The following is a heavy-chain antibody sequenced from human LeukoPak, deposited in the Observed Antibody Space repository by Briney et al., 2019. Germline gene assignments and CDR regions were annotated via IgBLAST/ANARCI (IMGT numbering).Heavy chain of an antibody. CDR2: INPSGGST. J-gene: IGHJ4*02. Sequence: ASVKVSCKASGYTFTSYAMNWVRQAPGQGLEWMGIINPSGGSTSYAQKFQGRVTMTSDMSTSTVYMELSSLRSEDTAVYYRARDHGETATVYDIHPLGYWGQGTLVTVSS. CDR3: ARDHGETATVYDIHPLGY. D-gene: IGHD5-24*01. CDR1: GYTFTSYA. V-gene: IGHV1-46*01.